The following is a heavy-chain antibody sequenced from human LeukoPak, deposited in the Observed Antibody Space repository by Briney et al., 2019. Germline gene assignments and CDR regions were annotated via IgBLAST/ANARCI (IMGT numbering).Heavy chain of an antibody. CDR1: GFNFDSYA. V-gene: IGHV5-51*01. CDR2: IYPGDSDT. J-gene: IGHJ2*01. CDR3: ARRAPDYWYFDL. Sequence: GGSLRLSCAVSGFNFDSYAMSWVRQAPGKGLEWMGIIYPGDSDTRYSPSFQGQVTISADKSISTAYLQWNSLKASDTAIYYCARRAPDYWYFDLWGRGTLVSVSS.